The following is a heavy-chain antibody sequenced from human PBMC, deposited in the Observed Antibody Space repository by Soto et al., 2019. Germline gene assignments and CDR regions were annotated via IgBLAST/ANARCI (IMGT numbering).Heavy chain of an antibody. CDR2: VSSSGGST. D-gene: IGHD6-13*01. V-gene: IGHV3-23*01. Sequence: EVQLLESGGGLVQPGGSLRLSCAASGFTFSSYAMSWVRQAPGKGLEWVLAVSSSGGSTYYADSVKGRFTISRDNSKNTQYLQMNSLRAEDSAIEYWAEDSTSWRGGRFDYWGQGTLVTVSS. CDR1: GFTFSSYA. CDR3: AEDSTSWRGGRFDY. J-gene: IGHJ4*02.